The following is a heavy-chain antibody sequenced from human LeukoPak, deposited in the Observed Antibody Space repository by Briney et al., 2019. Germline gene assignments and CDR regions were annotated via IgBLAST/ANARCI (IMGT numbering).Heavy chain of an antibody. CDR2: ISSNGGST. V-gene: IGHV3-64*01. J-gene: IGHJ6*03. CDR1: GVIFSNYW. Sequence: GGSLRLSCAASGVIFSNYWMHWVRQAPGKGLEYVSAISSNGGSTYYANSVKGRFTISRDNSKNTLYLQMGSLRAEDMAVYYCARVGGRDGYNSYYYYYYMDVWGKGTTVTVSS. D-gene: IGHD5-24*01. CDR3: ARVGGRDGYNSYYYYYYMDV.